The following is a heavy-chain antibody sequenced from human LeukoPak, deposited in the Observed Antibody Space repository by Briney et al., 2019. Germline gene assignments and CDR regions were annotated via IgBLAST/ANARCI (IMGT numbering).Heavy chain of an antibody. Sequence: GGSLRLSCAASGFTFNDAWMNWVRQAPGKGLEWVVSINHNGNVNYYVDSVKGRFTISRDNAKNSLYLQMSNLRAEDTAVYFCARGGGLDVWGQGATVTVSS. CDR2: INHNGNVN. CDR3: ARGGGLDV. D-gene: IGHD3-16*01. J-gene: IGHJ6*02. V-gene: IGHV3-7*03. CDR1: GFTFNDAW.